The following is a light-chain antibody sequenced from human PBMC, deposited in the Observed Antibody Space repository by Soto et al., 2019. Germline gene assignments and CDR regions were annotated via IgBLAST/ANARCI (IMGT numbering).Light chain of an antibody. V-gene: IGKV3-15*01. J-gene: IGKJ4*01. Sequence: EIVMTQSPATLSVSPVERASLSCRASQSVSSNLAWYQQKPGQTPRLLIYATSTRATGIPARFSGSGSGTEFTLTISSLQSEDFAVYYCQNYNNWPLTFGGGTKVEIK. CDR1: QSVSSN. CDR2: ATS. CDR3: QNYNNWPLT.